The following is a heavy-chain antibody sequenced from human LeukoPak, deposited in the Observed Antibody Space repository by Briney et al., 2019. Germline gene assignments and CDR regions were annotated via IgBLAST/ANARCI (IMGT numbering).Heavy chain of an antibody. CDR1: GFTFSSYG. Sequence: SGGSLRLSCAASGFTFSSYGMHWVRQAPGKGLEWVAVISYDGSNKYYADSVKGRFTISRDNSKNTLYLQMNSLRAEDTAVYYCASGSGSGWYNWFDPWGQGTLVTVSS. CDR3: ASGSGSGWYNWFDP. V-gene: IGHV3-30*03. J-gene: IGHJ5*02. CDR2: ISYDGSNK. D-gene: IGHD6-19*01.